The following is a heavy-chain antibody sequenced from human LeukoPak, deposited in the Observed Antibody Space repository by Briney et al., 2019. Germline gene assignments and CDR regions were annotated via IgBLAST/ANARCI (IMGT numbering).Heavy chain of an antibody. CDR2: ISSSSSTI. J-gene: IGHJ6*03. V-gene: IGHV3-48*01. D-gene: IGHD3-10*01. Sequence: PGGSLRLSCAASGFTFSSYSMNWVRQAPGKGLEWVPYISSSSSTIYYADSVKGRFTISRDNAKNSLYLQMNSLRAEDTAVYYCARDGVVRGVISYYYYYYMDVWGKGTTVTVSS. CDR1: GFTFSSYS. CDR3: ARDGVVRGVISYYYYYYMDV.